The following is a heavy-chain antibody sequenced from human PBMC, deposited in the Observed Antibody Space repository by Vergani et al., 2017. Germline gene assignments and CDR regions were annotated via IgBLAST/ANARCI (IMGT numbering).Heavy chain of an antibody. J-gene: IGHJ6*02. V-gene: IGHV1-3*02. CDR2: SNAGNGNT. Sequence: QVQLVQSGAEVKKPGASVKVSCKASGYTFTSYAMHWVRQAPGQRLEWMGWSNAGNGNTKYSQEFQGRVTITRDTSASTAYMELRSLRSDDTAVYYCARVDGWGDYYYYGMDVWGQGTTVTVSS. D-gene: IGHD5-24*01. CDR3: ARVDGWGDYYYYGMDV. CDR1: GYTFTSYA.